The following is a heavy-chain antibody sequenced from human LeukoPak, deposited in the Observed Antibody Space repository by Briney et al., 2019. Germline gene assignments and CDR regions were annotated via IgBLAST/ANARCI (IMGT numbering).Heavy chain of an antibody. CDR3: ARDWEATVSFLDY. Sequence: GGSLRLSCAASGFTFSSYSMNWVRQAPGKGLEWVSSISSGSSYIYYADSVKGRFTISRDNAKNSLYLQMNSLRAEDTAVYYCARDWEATVSFLDYWGQGTLVTVSS. V-gene: IGHV3-21*01. CDR2: ISSGSSYI. J-gene: IGHJ4*02. CDR1: GFTFSSYS. D-gene: IGHD4-17*01.